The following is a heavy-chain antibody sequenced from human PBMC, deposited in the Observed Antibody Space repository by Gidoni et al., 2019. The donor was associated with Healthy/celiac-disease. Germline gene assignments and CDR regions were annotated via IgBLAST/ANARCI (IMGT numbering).Heavy chain of an antibody. CDR3: TRNQYDSSGYYLYYFDD. Sequence: VQLVESGGGLVKPGPSLRRSCTACGFTFGYYAMSWFRQAPGKGLEWVGFIRSKAYGGTTEYAASVKGRFTISRDDSKSIAYLQMNSLKTEATAVYYGTRNQYDSSGYYLYYFDDWGQGTLVTASS. J-gene: IGHJ4*02. CDR2: IRSKAYGGTT. V-gene: IGHV3-49*05. CDR1: GFTFGYYA. D-gene: IGHD3-22*01.